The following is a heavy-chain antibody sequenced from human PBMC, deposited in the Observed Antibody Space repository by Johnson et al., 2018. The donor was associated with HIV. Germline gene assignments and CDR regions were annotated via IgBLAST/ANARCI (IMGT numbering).Heavy chain of an antibody. V-gene: IGHV3-33*06. J-gene: IGHJ3*02. CDR3: AKDQTVVTYDAFDI. CDR2: MWYDGSKR. CDR1: GFTFSDHG. D-gene: IGHD4-23*01. Sequence: QVQLVESGGGVVQPGRSVRLSCAASGFTFSDHGMHWVRQAPGKGLEWVGGMWYDGSKRNYADSVKGRFTISRDNSKNTLYLQMNSLRAEDTAVYYCAKDQTVVTYDAFDIWGQGTMVTVSS.